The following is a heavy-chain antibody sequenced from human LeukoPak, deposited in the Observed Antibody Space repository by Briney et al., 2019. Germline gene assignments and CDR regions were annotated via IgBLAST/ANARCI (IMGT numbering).Heavy chain of an antibody. CDR1: GFTFSSYS. V-gene: IGHV3-23*01. Sequence: PGGSLRLSCAASGFTFSSYSMNWVRQAPGKGLEWVSAISGSGGSTYYADSVKGRFTISRDNSKNTLYLQMNSLRAEDTAVYYCAAGLRYFDWLSHPPYFDYWGQGTLVTVSS. CDR2: ISGSGGST. CDR3: AAGLRYFDWLSHPPYFDY. D-gene: IGHD3-9*01. J-gene: IGHJ4*02.